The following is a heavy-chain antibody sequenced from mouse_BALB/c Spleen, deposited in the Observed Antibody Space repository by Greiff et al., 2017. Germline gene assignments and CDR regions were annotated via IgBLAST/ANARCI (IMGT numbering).Heavy chain of an antibody. D-gene: IGHD2-1*01. CDR1: GFTFSSFG. CDR3: AREYGNYDWFAC. V-gene: IGHV5-17*02. CDR2: ISSGSSTI. Sequence: EVQGVESGGGLVQPGGSRKLSCAASGFTFSSFGMHWVRQAPEKGLEWVAYISSGSSTIYYADTVKGRFTISRDNPKNTLFLQMTSLRSEDTAMYYCAREYGNYDWFACWGQGTLVTVSA. J-gene: IGHJ3*01.